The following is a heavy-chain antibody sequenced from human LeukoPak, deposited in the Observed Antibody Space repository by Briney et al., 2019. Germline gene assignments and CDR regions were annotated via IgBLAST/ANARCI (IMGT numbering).Heavy chain of an antibody. CDR3: ARSTNYGDYFDY. CDR1: GGSISSYY. J-gene: IGHJ4*02. Sequence: SETLSLTCTVSGGSISSYYWSWIRQPAGKGLEWIGYIYYSGSTYYNPSLKSRVTISVDTSKNQFSLKLSSVTAADTAVYYCARSTNYGDYFDYWGQGTLVTVSS. CDR2: IYYSGST. V-gene: IGHV4-59*06. D-gene: IGHD4-17*01.